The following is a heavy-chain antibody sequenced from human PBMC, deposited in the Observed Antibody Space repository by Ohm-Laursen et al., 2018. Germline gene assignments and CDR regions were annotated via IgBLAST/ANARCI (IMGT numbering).Heavy chain of an antibody. J-gene: IGHJ2*01. D-gene: IGHD1-7*01. CDR1: GFTVSSNY. CDR3: ARQTKELWYFDL. CDR2: IYTSGNT. Sequence: SLRLSCAASGFTVSSNYMSWVRQAPGRGLEWVSVIYTSGNTYYPDSVRGRFTLSRDNSRNTLYLQMNSLRAEDTAVYYCARQTKELWYFDLWGRGTLVTVSS. V-gene: IGHV3-53*01.